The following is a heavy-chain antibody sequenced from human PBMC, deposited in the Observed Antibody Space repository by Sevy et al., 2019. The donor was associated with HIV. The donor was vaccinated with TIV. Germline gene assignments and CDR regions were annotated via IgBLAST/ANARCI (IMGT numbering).Heavy chain of an antibody. J-gene: IGHJ6*02. D-gene: IGHD3-10*01. CDR2: ISSSGSTI. V-gene: IGHV3-11*01. CDR1: GFTFSDYY. Sequence: GGSLRLSCAASGFTFSDYYMSWIRQAPGKGLEWVSYISSSGSTIYYADSVKGRFTISRDNAKNSLYLQMNSLRAEDTAVYYCARAGNYGSGSYGYYYYGMDVWGQGTTVTVS. CDR3: ARAGNYGSGSYGYYYYGMDV.